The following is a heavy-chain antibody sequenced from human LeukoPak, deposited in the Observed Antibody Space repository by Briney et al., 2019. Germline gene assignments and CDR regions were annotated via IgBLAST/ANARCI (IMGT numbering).Heavy chain of an antibody. CDR2: INPNSGGT. V-gene: IGHV1-2*02. J-gene: IGHJ4*02. CDR3: ARALIVYARLLGD. Sequence: ASVKVSCKASGYTFTGYYMHWVRQAPGQGLEWMGWINPNSGGTNYAQKFQGGVTMTRDTSISTAYMELSRLRSDDTAVYYCARALIVYARLLGDWGQGTLVTVSS. D-gene: IGHD2-8*01. CDR1: GYTFTGYY.